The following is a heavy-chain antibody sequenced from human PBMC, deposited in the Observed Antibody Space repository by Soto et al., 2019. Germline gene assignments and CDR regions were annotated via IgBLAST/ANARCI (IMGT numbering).Heavy chain of an antibody. CDR2: ISSSSSYI. D-gene: IGHD2-2*01. J-gene: IGHJ5*02. Sequence: EVQLVESGGGLVKPGGSLRLSCAASGFTFSSYSMNWVRQAPGKGLEWVSSISSSSSYIYYADSVKGRFTISRDNAKNSLYLQMNSLRAEDTAVYYCARDPFRGTPAPNWFDPWCQGTLVTVSS. CDR1: GFTFSSYS. V-gene: IGHV3-21*01. CDR3: ARDPFRGTPAPNWFDP.